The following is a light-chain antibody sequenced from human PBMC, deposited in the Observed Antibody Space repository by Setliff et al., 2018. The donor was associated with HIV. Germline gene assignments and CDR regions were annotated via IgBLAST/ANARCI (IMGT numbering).Light chain of an antibody. CDR2: DVN. J-gene: IGLJ1*01. CDR3: SSFAGSVYV. CDR1: SSDVGGYNY. V-gene: IGLV2-8*01. Sequence: QSVLTQPPSASGSPGQSVTISCTGTSSDVGGYNYVSWYQQHPGKAPKLMIYDVNKRPSGVPDRFSGSKSGNTASLTVSGLQADDEADYYRSSFAGSVYVFGTGTKVTVL.